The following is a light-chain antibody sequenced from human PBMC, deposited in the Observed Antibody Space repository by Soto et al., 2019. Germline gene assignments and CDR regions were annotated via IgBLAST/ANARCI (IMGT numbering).Light chain of an antibody. J-gene: IGKJ4*01. CDR3: QQYYSTPFT. Sequence: IXXXSSQSVXYSSNNXXXLSWYQQKPGQPPKLLIYWASARESXXXXXXXXXXXXXXXXXXXSSLQAEDVAVYYCQQYYSTPFTFGGGTKVEXK. CDR1: QSVXYSSNNXXX. CDR2: WAS. V-gene: IGKV4-1*01.